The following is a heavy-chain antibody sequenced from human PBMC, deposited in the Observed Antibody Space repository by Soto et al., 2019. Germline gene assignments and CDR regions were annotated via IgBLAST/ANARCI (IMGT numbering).Heavy chain of an antibody. V-gene: IGHV4-4*07. D-gene: IGHD7-27*01. CDR2: FYTSGNT. CDR1: GGSVSGYY. J-gene: IGHJ5*02. CDR3: ASDSTGWFEP. Sequence: SETLSLTCTVSGGSVSGYYWSWIRQPAGKGLEWIGRFYTSGNTNYNPSLKSRVTMSLDTSKNQFSLKLSSVTAADTAVYFCASDSTGWFEPWGQGTLVTVSS.